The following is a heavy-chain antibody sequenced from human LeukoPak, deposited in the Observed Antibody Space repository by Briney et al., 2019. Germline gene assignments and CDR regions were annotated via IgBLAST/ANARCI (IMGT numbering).Heavy chain of an antibody. J-gene: IGHJ4*02. CDR2: TYYRSKWYN. Sequence: SQTLSLTCVISGDSVSSNITAWNWIRQSPSRGLEYLGRTYYRSKWYNDYAVSVESRIIINPDTSKNQFSLQLNSLTPEDTAVYYCARGGGSFDYWGQGTLVTVSS. D-gene: IGHD3-16*01. CDR3: ARGGGSFDY. V-gene: IGHV6-1*01. CDR1: GDSVSSNITA.